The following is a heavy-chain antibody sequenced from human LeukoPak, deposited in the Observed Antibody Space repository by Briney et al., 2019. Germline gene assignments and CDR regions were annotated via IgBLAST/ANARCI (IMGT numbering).Heavy chain of an antibody. D-gene: IGHD3-22*01. CDR3: ARAQNYYDSSGYYF. Sequence: SETLSLXCTVSGGSISSYYWSWIRQPPGKGLEWIGYIYYSGSTNYNPSLKNRVTISVDTSKNQFSLKLSSVTAADTAVYYCARAQNYYDSSGYYFWGQGTLVTVSS. CDR1: GGSISSYY. V-gene: IGHV4-59*01. J-gene: IGHJ4*02. CDR2: IYYSGST.